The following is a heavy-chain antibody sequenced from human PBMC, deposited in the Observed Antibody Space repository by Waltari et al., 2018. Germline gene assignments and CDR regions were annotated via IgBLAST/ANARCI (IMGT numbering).Heavy chain of an antibody. CDR2: IHRSGRT. D-gene: IGHD2-15*01. V-gene: IGHV4-4*02. CDR3: ARDRGRGLYFDS. Sequence: WWSWVRQAPRKGLGWIGQIHRSGRTYYNPSLESRVSVSMDTSNNKFFLKLSSAIAADTAVYYCARDRGRGLYFDSWGQGTLVTVSP. CDR1: W. J-gene: IGHJ4*02.